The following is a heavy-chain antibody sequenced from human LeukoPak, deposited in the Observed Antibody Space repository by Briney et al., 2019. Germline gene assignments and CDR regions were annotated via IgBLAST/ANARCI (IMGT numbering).Heavy chain of an antibody. CDR2: IIPIFGTA. CDR3: ARASTANLEWTDTFDY. J-gene: IGHJ4*02. Sequence: ASVKVSCKASGGTYSSYAISWVRQAPGQGLEWVGGIIPIFGTANYAQKFQGRVTITTDESTSTAYMELSSLRSEDTAVYYCARASTANLEWTDTFDYWGQGTLVTVSS. V-gene: IGHV1-69*05. CDR1: GGTYSSYA. D-gene: IGHD3-3*01.